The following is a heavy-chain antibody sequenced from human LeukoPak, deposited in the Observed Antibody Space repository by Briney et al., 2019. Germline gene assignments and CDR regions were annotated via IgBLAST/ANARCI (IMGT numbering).Heavy chain of an antibody. CDR3: ARERRLARDAFDI. J-gene: IGHJ3*02. D-gene: IGHD6-19*01. Sequence: GGSLRLSCAASGFTVSANYMSWVRQAPGKGLEWVSVIYSGGSTYYADSVKGRFTISRDNSKNTLYLQMNSLRAEDTAVYYCARERRLARDAFDIWGQGTMVTVSS. CDR1: GFTVSANY. V-gene: IGHV3-66*01. CDR2: IYSGGST.